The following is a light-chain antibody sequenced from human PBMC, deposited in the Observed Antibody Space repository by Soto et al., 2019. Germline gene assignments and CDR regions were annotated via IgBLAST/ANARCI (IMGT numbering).Light chain of an antibody. V-gene: IGLV2-14*01. J-gene: IGLJ2*01. Sequence: QSALTQPASVSGSPGQSITISCTGTSSDVGGYNYVSWYQQHPGKAPKLMIYDVSNRPSGVSNRFSGPKSGNTASLTISELQAEDEADYYCGSYTSSSTVVGGGTQLTVL. CDR1: SSDVGGYNY. CDR2: DVS. CDR3: GSYTSSSTV.